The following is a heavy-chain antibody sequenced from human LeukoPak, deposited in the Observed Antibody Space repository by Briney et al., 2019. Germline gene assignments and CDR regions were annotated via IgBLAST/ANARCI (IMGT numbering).Heavy chain of an antibody. CDR1: GFTFSSYA. V-gene: IGHV3-74*01. J-gene: IGHJ5*02. CDR3: ARPSGWEYGFDP. D-gene: IGHD1-26*01. CDR2: IKSDGSIT. Sequence: GGSLRLSCAASGFTFSSYAMSWVRQAPGKGLVWVSRIKSDGSITSYADSVKGRFTISRDNAKNTLYLQMNSLRAEDTAVYYCARPSGWEYGFDPWGQGTLVTVSS.